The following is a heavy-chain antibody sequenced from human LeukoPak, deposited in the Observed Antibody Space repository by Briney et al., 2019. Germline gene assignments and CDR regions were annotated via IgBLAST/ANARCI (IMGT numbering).Heavy chain of an antibody. CDR3: ARESGYSYGLGY. D-gene: IGHD5-18*01. Sequence: SETLSLTCTVSGGSISSYYWSWIRQPPGKGLEWIGYIYYSGSTNYSPSLKGRVTISVDTSKNQFSLKLSSVTAADTAVYYCARESGYSYGLGYWGQGTLVTVSS. V-gene: IGHV4-59*01. CDR1: GGSISSYY. CDR2: IYYSGST. J-gene: IGHJ4*02.